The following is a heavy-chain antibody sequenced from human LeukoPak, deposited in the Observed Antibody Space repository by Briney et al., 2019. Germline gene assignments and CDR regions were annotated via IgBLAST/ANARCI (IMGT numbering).Heavy chain of an antibody. CDR1: GFTFSNYA. V-gene: IGHV3-30*11. J-gene: IGHJ5*02. D-gene: IGHD2/OR15-2a*01. CDR2: MSYDGSHQ. CDR3: ARQRKGYFRS. Sequence: GGSLRLSCAASGFTFSNYAMHWVRQAPGKGLEWVALMSYDGSHQYYADSVKGRFTISRDNSNDTVFLQMNSLRTEDTAVYYCARQRKGYFRSWGQGTLVTVSS.